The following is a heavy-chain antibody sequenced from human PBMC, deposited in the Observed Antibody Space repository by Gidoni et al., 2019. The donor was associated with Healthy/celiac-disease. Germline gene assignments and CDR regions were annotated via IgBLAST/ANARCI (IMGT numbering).Heavy chain of an antibody. CDR3: ARGSSTIFDY. Sequence: QVQLQQWGAGLLKPSETLSLTCAVYGGSFSSYYWTWIRQPPGKGLEGIGEINHSGAPDYNPSLKSRVTISLDTSKNQFSLRLTSVTAADTAMYYCARGSSTIFDYWGQGTLVTVSS. J-gene: IGHJ4*02. CDR2: INHSGAP. D-gene: IGHD3-3*01. CDR1: GGSFSSYY. V-gene: IGHV4-34*01.